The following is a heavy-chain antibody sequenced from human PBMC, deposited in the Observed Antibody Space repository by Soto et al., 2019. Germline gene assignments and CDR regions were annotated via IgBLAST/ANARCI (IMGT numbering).Heavy chain of an antibody. Sequence: SETLSLTCAVYGGSFSGYYWSWIRQPPGKGLEWIGEINHSGSTNYNPSLKSRVTISVDTSMNQFSLKLSSVTAADTAVYYCAGSRVYGDPPMDKDFDYWGQGTLVTVSS. CDR3: AGSRVYGDPPMDKDFDY. CDR2: INHSGST. D-gene: IGHD4-17*01. J-gene: IGHJ4*02. V-gene: IGHV4-34*01. CDR1: GGSFSGYY.